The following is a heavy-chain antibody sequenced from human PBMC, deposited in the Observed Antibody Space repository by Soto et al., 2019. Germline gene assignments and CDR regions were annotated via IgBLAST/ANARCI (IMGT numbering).Heavy chain of an antibody. CDR3: ARARWYDAFDV. Sequence: TETLSLTCAVSGFFISSGNYLGWIRKPPGKGLEWIGSIFHGGNTYYNPSLKSRVTISVDMSKNQFSLKLNSVTAADTAVYYCARARWYDAFDVWGQGTVVTVSS. J-gene: IGHJ3*01. D-gene: IGHD2-15*01. CDR2: IFHGGNT. V-gene: IGHV4-38-2*01. CDR1: GFFISSGNY.